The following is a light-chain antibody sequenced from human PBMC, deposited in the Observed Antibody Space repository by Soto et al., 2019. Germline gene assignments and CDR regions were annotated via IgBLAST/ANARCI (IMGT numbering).Light chain of an antibody. CDR3: QHDGTSSIT. Sequence: VVLTQSPAILSLSPGDRATLSCGASQSVGSSSIAWYQQKPGLAPRLLIYDTSSRATDIPDRFSDSGSGTVFTLTIHRLAPEDFAVYHCQHDGTSSITFGQGTRLDIK. J-gene: IGKJ5*01. V-gene: IGKV3D-20*01. CDR2: DTS. CDR1: QSVGSSS.